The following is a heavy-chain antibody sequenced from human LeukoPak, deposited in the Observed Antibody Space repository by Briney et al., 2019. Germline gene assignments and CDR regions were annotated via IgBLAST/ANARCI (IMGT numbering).Heavy chain of an antibody. CDR3: ARKDSSVWSFDY. CDR2: ISSSGSTI. Sequence: GGSLRLSCAASGFTFSDYYMSWIRQAPGQGLEWVSYISSSGSTIYYADSVKGRFTISRDNAKNSLYLQMNSLRAEDTAVYYCARKDSSVWSFDYWGQGALVTVSS. D-gene: IGHD6-19*01. CDR1: GFTFSDYY. J-gene: IGHJ4*02. V-gene: IGHV3-11*01.